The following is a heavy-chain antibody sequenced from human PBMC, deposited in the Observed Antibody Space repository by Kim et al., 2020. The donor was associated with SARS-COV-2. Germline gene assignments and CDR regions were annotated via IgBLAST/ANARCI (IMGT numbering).Heavy chain of an antibody. D-gene: IGHD2-8*01. Sequence: GSTLYYAGSVKGRFTIPSDDAKNSLYLQMNSMRAEDTAVYYCAREMAVWGQGTLVTVSS. CDR3: AREMAV. V-gene: IGHV3-11*01. J-gene: IGHJ4*02. CDR2: GSTL.